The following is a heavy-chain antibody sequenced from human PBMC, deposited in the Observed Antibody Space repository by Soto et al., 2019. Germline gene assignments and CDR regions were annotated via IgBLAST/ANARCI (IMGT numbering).Heavy chain of an antibody. V-gene: IGHV4-59*01. CDR1: GGSPTNYY. J-gene: IGHJ4*02. CDR3: ARGGGGYAKHFDY. D-gene: IGHD3-22*01. Sequence: KASETLSLTCNVSGGSPTNYYWSWIRQPPGKGPEWIVYSYFTGSTNYNPSLGRRVAISVDTSNNQFSLTLSSVTAADTAVYYCARGGGGYAKHFDYWGQGILVTVSS. CDR2: SYFTGST.